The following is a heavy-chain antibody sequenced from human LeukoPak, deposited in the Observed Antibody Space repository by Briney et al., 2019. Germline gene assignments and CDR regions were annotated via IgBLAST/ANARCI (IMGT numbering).Heavy chain of an antibody. CDR1: GGTFNNFA. V-gene: IGHV1-69*13. J-gene: IGHJ4*02. CDR2: TIRVSGTT. Sequence: SVKVSCKVSGGTFNNFALSWVRQAPGQGLEWVGGTIRVSGTTKYAQNLQGRVKVTADGSTSTAYMELSSLRSEDTAVYYCARDSYELAYFDYWGQGTLVTVSS. CDR3: ARDSYELAYFDY. D-gene: IGHD3-3*01.